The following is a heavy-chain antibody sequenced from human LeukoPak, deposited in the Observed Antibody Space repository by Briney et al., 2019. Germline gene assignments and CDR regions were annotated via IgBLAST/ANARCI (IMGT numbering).Heavy chain of an antibody. Sequence: QPGGSLRLSCAASTFIFSDYAMTWVRQAPGKGLEWVSTISGGGDATYYAHSVKGRFTISRDNAKNSLYLQMNSLRAEDTAVYYCARVRGSYYCDYWGQGTLVTVSS. D-gene: IGHD1-26*01. J-gene: IGHJ4*02. CDR3: ARVRGSYYCDY. CDR1: TFIFSDYA. V-gene: IGHV3-23*01. CDR2: ISGGGDAT.